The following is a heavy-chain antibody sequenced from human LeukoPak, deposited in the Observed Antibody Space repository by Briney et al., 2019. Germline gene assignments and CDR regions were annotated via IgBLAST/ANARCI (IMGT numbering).Heavy chain of an antibody. CDR3: AREIAVQRYYFDY. CDR1: GFTFTGYY. D-gene: IGHD2-21*01. J-gene: IGHJ4*02. CDR2: INPSGGST. Sequence: GASVKVSCKASGFTFTGYYMHWVRQAPGQGLEWMGIINPSGGSTSYAQKFQGRVTMTRDTSTSTVYMELSSLRSEDTAVYYCAREIAVQRYYFDYWGQGTLVTVSS. V-gene: IGHV1-46*01.